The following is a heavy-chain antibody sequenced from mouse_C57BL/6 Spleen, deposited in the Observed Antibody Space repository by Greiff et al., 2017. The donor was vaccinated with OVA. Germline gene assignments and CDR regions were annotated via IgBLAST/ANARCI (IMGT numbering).Heavy chain of an antibody. CDR2: IHPNSGST. CDR1: GYTFTSYW. CDR3: ARRGDGSSYGYFDV. J-gene: IGHJ1*03. Sequence: QVQLQQPGAELVKPGASVKLSCKASGYTFTSYWMHWVKQRPGQGLEWIGMIHPNSGSTNYNEKFKSKATLTVDKSSSTAYMQLSSLTSEDSAVYYCARRGDGSSYGYFDVWGTGTTVTVSS. D-gene: IGHD1-1*01. V-gene: IGHV1-64*01.